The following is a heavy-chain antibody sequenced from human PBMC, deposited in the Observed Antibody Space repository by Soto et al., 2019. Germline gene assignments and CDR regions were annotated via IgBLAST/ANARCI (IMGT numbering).Heavy chain of an antibody. D-gene: IGHD2-15*01. CDR1: GYLFTSHY. V-gene: IGHV1-46*01. J-gene: IGHJ3*02. CDR3: ASEKGGFDI. CDR2: IAPSVGST. Sequence: DSVKVSFKASGYLFTSHYMNLMRQAPGQGLEWMGFIAPSVGSTTYAQKFQGRVTMTRDTSSSSVYMELSSLRSEDTAMYYCASEKGGFDIWGQGTLVTVSS.